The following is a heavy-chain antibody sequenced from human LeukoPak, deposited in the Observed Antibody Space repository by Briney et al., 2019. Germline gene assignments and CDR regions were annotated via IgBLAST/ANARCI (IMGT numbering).Heavy chain of an antibody. CDR2: IDKSGTYI. D-gene: IGHD2-15*01. V-gene: IGHV3-21*01. CDR1: GFTFRDYT. CDR3: AREVLIVVEPAANTVDY. J-gene: IGHJ4*02. Sequence: GGSLRLSCAASGFTFRDYTMNWVRQAPGKGLEWVSAIDKSGTYIKYADSVKGRFTVSRDNAKNSVFLQMNSLRVEDTAVYFCAREVLIVVEPAANTVDYWGQGTRVTVSS.